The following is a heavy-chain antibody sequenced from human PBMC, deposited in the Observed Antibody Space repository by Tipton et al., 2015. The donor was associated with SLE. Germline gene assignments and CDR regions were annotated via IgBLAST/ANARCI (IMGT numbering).Heavy chain of an antibody. CDR1: GGSISSGGYY. CDR2: IYYSGST. J-gene: IGHJ4*02. V-gene: IGHV4-31*03. D-gene: IGHD6-13*01. CDR3: ARVFRSSSGYFDY. Sequence: TLSLTCTVSGGSISSGGYYWSWIRQHPGKGLEWIGYIYYSGSTYYNPSLKSRVTISVDTSKNQFSLKLSSVTAADTAVYYCARVFRSSSGYFDYWGQGTLVTVSS.